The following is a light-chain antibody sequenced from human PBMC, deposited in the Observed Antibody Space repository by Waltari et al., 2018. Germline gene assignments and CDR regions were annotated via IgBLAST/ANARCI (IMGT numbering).Light chain of an antibody. Sequence: QSALTQPASVSGSPGQSIAISCETNSEAGTYTPVSWYQQRSGKAPQLIIFEATRRPSGVSGRFSGSMSGDTAFLTISGLQPEDEADYYCCSYSLRGRVFGGGTKLTVL. CDR2: EAT. V-gene: IGLV2-23*01. CDR3: CSYSLRGRV. CDR1: NSEAGTYTP. J-gene: IGLJ2*01.